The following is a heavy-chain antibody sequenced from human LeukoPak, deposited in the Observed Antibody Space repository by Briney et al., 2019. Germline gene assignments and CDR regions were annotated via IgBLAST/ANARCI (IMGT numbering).Heavy chain of an antibody. CDR3: SRRGCSQSCCFYWYFDL. D-gene: IGHD2-15*01. Sequence: PWETLSLTCTVSGGSISRGGSYWGWIRQPPGKGLEWIGSIYYSGSTWYNPALKSRATISVDTPKNQFSLRLTSVTAADTAVYYCSRRGCSQSCCFYWYFDLWGRGTLLTVSS. CDR2: IYYSGST. J-gene: IGHJ2*01. CDR1: GGSISRGGSY. V-gene: IGHV4-39*07.